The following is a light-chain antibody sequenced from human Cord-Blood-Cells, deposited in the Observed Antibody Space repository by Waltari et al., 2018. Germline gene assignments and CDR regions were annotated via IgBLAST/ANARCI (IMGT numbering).Light chain of an antibody. J-gene: IGKJ4*01. V-gene: IGKV1-33*01. CDR3: QQYDNLPLT. CDR1: QDISNY. CDR2: DAS. Sequence: DIQMTQSPSSLSASVGDIVTITCQASQDISNYLNWYQQKPGKAHKLLIYDASNLETGVPSRFSGSGSGTDFTFTISSLQPEDIATYYCQQYDNLPLTFGGGTKVEIK.